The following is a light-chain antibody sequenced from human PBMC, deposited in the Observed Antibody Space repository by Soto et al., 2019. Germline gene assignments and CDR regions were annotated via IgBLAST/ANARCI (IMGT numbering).Light chain of an antibody. CDR1: SSDVGGYNY. V-gene: IGLV2-11*01. J-gene: IGLJ1*01. Sequence: QSVLAQPRSVSGSPGQSVTISCTGTSSDVGGYNYVSWYQHHPGKAPKLMIYDVTKRPSGVPDRFSGSKSGNTASLTISGLQAEDEADYYCCSYGGSSHGGRLYVFGTGTKVTVL. CDR2: DVT. CDR3: CSYGGSSHGGRLYV.